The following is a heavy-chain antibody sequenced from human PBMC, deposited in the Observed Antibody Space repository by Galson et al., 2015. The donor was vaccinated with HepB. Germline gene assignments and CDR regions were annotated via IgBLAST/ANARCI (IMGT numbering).Heavy chain of an antibody. D-gene: IGHD6-13*01. Sequence: SLRLSCAASGFAFSSYWMNWVRQAPRKGLEWVAAIKQDGSEKYYVDSGKGRFTISRDNAKNSLYLQMNSLRADDTAVYYCARGDGSIWYSYWGQGILVTVSS. J-gene: IGHJ4*02. CDR1: GFAFSSYW. CDR3: ARGDGSIWYSY. V-gene: IGHV3-7*03. CDR2: IKQDGSEK.